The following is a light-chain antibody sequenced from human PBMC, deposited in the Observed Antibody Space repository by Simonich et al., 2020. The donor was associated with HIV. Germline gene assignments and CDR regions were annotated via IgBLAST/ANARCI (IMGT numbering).Light chain of an antibody. CDR1: QSVLYSSNNKNY. J-gene: IGKJ4*01. Sequence: DIVMTQSPDSLAVSLGERATINCKSSQSVLYSSNNKNYLAWYQQKPGQPPKLLIYWASTRESGVPYRFSGSGSGTDFTLTISSLQAEDVAVYYCQQYYSTPLTFGGGTKGEIK. CDR2: WAS. V-gene: IGKV4-1*01. CDR3: QQYYSTPLT.